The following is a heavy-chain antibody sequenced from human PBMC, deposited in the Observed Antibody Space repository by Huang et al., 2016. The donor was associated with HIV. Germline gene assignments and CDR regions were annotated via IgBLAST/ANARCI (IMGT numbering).Heavy chain of an antibody. CDR1: GVAFSDYA. Sequence: QAQLVQSGAAVMKPGSSVRVSCKASGVAFSDYAFSWVRRAPGQGLDWMGGILPRFGLKNYAPRLQGRVTISADKASNTVYLELTSLRSGDTAVYYCAREGQNWLGKPFGALAFWGQGTEVIVSS. D-gene: IGHD3-16*01. J-gene: IGHJ4*03. V-gene: IGHV1-69*10. CDR2: ILPRFGLK. CDR3: AREGQNWLGKPFGALAF.